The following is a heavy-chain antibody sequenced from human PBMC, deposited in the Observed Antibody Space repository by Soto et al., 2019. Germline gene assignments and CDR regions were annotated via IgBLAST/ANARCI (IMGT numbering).Heavy chain of an antibody. CDR3: ERDLYDLRGYKFVTVDC. J-gene: IGHJ4*01. CDR2: INPTSGTT. V-gene: IGHV1-46*01. D-gene: IGHD5-12*01. Sequence: ASVKVSFKASGYTFTSYYMNWVRQAPGRGLELMGMINPTSGTTSYAQKSQGRVTLTRDTSTSTVSMELSSLRSEETAVYYCERDLYDLRGYKFVTVDCWGQRTRVTVSS. CDR1: GYTFTSYY.